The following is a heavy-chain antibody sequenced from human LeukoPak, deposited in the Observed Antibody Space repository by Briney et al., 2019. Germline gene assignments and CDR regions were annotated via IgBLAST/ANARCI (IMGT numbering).Heavy chain of an antibody. CDR3: ARDRSGGRNYYDSPGDI. Sequence: GAPVKVSCKASGYTFTSYGISWVRQAPGQGLEWMGWISAYNGNTNYAQKLQGRVTMTTDTSTSTAYMELRSLRSDDTAVYYCARDRSGGRNYYDSPGDIWGQGTMVTVSS. J-gene: IGHJ3*02. CDR1: GYTFTSYG. V-gene: IGHV1-18*01. CDR2: ISAYNGNT. D-gene: IGHD3-10*01.